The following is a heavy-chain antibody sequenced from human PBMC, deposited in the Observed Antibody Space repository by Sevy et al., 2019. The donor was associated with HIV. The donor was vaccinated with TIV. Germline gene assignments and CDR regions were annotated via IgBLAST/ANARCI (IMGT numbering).Heavy chain of an antibody. D-gene: IGHD7-27*01. CDR3: ARSWDYWGKMGY. Sequence: GGSLRLSCAASGFTFNNYWMTWVRQAPGKGLEWVANIKQDGSDKYYMESVKVRFNISGDNTKNSLYLQLNSLRAEDTAVYYCARSWDYWGKMGYWGQGTLVTVSS. V-gene: IGHV3-7*03. CDR2: IKQDGSDK. J-gene: IGHJ4*02. CDR1: GFTFNNYW.